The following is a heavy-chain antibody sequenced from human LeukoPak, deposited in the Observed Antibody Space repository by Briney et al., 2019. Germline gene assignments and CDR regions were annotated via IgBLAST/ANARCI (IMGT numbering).Heavy chain of an antibody. V-gene: IGHV3-74*01. Sequence: GGSLRLSCAASGTYWMHWVRQAPGKGLVWVSHINSDGSWAGYADSVKGRFTISKDNAKNTVSLQMNNLRAEDTAVYYCVTFYETYWGRGTLVTVSS. CDR1: GTYW. CDR2: INSDGSWA. CDR3: VTFYETY. D-gene: IGHD2/OR15-2a*01. J-gene: IGHJ4*02.